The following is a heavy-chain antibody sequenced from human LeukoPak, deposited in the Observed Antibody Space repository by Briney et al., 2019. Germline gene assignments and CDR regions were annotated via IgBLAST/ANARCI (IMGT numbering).Heavy chain of an antibody. CDR3: ARHQFGARPVPSLFDY. D-gene: IGHD6-6*01. Sequence: PSETLSLTCTVSGGSISSSSYYWGWIRQPPGKGLEWIGSIYYSGSTYYNPSLKSRVTISVDTSKNQFSLKLSSVTAADTAVYYCARHQFGARPVPSLFDYWGQGTLVTVSS. CDR1: GGSISSSSYY. J-gene: IGHJ4*02. V-gene: IGHV4-39*01. CDR2: IYYSGST.